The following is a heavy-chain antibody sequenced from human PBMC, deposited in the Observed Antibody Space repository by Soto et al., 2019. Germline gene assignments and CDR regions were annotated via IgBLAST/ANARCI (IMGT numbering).Heavy chain of an antibody. Sequence: KSSETLSLTCGVSGGTIRSPDWWTWVRQPPGKGLEWIGEIFQSGSTNYTPSLESRVTISVDKSKNQFSLTLTSVTAADTAVYFCARGRGRYSSGWSWFDPWGQGXLVTVYS. D-gene: IGHD6-19*01. CDR2: IFQSGST. V-gene: IGHV4-4*02. CDR3: ARGRGRYSSGWSWFDP. CDR1: GGTIRSPDW. J-gene: IGHJ5*02.